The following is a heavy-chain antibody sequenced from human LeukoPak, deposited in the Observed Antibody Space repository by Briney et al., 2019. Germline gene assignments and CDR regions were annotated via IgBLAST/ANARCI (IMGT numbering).Heavy chain of an antibody. CDR2: ISAYNGNT. Sequence: ASVKVSYKASGYTFTSYGISWVRQAPGQGLEWMGWISAYNGNTNYAQKLQGRVTMTTDTSTSTAYMELRSLRSDDTAVYYCARSYYDILTGYYTNFDYWGQGTLVTVSS. CDR1: GYTFTSYG. V-gene: IGHV1-18*01. CDR3: ARSYYDILTGYYTNFDY. J-gene: IGHJ4*02. D-gene: IGHD3-9*01.